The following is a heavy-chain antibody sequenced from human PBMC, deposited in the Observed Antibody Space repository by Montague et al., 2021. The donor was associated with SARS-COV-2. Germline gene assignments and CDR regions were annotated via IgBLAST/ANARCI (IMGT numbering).Heavy chain of an antibody. V-gene: IGHV4-34*01. CDR2: MNQSGRT. D-gene: IGHD3-10*01. CDR3: ARRRSTVWGVTVSAELDY. Sequence: SETLSLTCAVYGGSFSGCYWSWIRQPPETGLEWDGEMNQSGRTNNNQSLKRRVIISVDTYKNQMSLKLSAVTAADTAAYYCARRRSTVWGVTVSAELDYWGQGTLVIVSS. J-gene: IGHJ4*02. CDR1: GGSFSGCY.